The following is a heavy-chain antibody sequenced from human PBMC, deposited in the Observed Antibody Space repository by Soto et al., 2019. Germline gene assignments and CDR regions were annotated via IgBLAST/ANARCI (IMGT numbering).Heavy chain of an antibody. V-gene: IGHV4-38-2*01. Sequence: TLXXTCAXXXXSVSRGYXXXWIRQPPGKGLEWIGSIYHTGSTYYNPLLKSRVTMSVDTSQNQFSLKLNSVTAADTAVYYCARVGSVAADDRRFYFDYWGRGTLVTVSS. CDR3: ARVGSVAADDRRFYFDY. CDR1: XXSVSRGYX. CDR2: IYHTGST. D-gene: IGHD3-3*01. J-gene: IGHJ4*02.